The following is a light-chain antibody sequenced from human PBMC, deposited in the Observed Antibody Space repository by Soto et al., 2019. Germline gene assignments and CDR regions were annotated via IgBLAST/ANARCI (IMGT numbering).Light chain of an antibody. CDR2: GAS. V-gene: IGKV1-12*01. J-gene: IGKJ4*01. Sequence: DIQMTQSPSSVSASVGDRVTITCRASQRGSGWLVWYQQKPWKAPKALIYGASLLQSGVPSRFSGSGSGTAFTLTTSSLHPQDFETFYCQQATNFPPHRAFGAGTKVDNK. CDR3: QQATNFPPHRA. CDR1: QRGSGW.